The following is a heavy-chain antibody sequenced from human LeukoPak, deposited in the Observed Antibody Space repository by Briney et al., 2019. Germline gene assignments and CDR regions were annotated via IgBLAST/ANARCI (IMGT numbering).Heavy chain of an antibody. CDR1: GYTFTSYY. Sequence: ASVKVSCKASGYTFTSYYMHWVRQAPGQGLEWMGIINPSGGSTSYAQKFQGRVTMTRDTSTSTVYMELSSLRSEDTAVYYCARDAPGSYYDSSGYYPGYWGQGTLVTVSS. V-gene: IGHV1-46*01. CDR3: ARDAPGSYYDSSGYYPGY. CDR2: INPSGGST. D-gene: IGHD3-22*01. J-gene: IGHJ4*02.